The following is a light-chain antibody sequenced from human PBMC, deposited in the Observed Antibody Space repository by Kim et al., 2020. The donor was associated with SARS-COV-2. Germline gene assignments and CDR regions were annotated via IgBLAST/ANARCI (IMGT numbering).Light chain of an antibody. CDR2: QDS. Sequence: GTPGQTASITCSGDKLGDEYGCWYQKKPGQSPVLVIYQDSKRPSGIHERFSGSNSGNTATLTISGTQAMDEADYYCQAWDSSTGVFGGGTQLTVL. CDR3: QAWDSSTGV. V-gene: IGLV3-1*01. J-gene: IGLJ2*01. CDR1: KLGDEY.